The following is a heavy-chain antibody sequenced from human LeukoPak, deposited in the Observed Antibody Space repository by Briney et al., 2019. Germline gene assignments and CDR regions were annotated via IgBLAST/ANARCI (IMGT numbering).Heavy chain of an antibody. D-gene: IGHD1-26*01. V-gene: IGHV4-39*01. J-gene: IGHJ6*03. CDR2: IYYSGST. CDR1: GGSISSSSYY. CDR3: ARKWGRGVYYYYYYRDV. Sequence: SETLSLTCTVSGGSISSSSYYWGWIRQPPGKGLEWIGSIYYSGSTYYNPSLKSRVTISVDTSKNQFSLKLSSVTAADTAVYYCARKWGRGVYYYYYYRDVWGKGTTVTVSS.